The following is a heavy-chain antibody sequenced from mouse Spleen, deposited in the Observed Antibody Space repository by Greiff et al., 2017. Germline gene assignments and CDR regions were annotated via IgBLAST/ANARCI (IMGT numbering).Heavy chain of an antibody. CDR2: INYDGSST. V-gene: IGHV5-16*01. D-gene: IGHD1-1*01. CDR3: ARGGYGSLFYYFDY. J-gene: IGHJ2*01. Sequence: EVHLVESEGGLVQPGSSMKLSCTASGFTFSDYYMAWVRQVPEKGLEWVANINYDGSSTYYLDSLKSRFIISRDNAKNILYLQMSSLKSEDTATYYCARGGYGSLFYYFDYWGQGTTLTVSS. CDR1: GFTFSDYY.